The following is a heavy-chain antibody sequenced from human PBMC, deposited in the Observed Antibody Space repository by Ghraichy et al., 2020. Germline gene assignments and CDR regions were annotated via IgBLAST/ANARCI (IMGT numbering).Heavy chain of an antibody. CDR1: RFTFSIYA. CDR2: ISSSSSSI. CDR3: ARGGYYDSSGYHFDAFDI. D-gene: IGHD3-22*01. Sequence: GGSLRLSCAASRFTFSIYAMNWVRQAPGKGLEWVSYISSSSSSIYYADSVRGRFTISRDNAKNSLYLQMNSLRAEDTAVYYCARGGYYDSSGYHFDAFDIWGQGTMVTVSS. V-gene: IGHV3-48*01. J-gene: IGHJ3*02.